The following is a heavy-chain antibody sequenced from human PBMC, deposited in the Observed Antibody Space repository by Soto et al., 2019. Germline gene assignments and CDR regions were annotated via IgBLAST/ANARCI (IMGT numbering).Heavy chain of an antibody. CDR2: INHSGST. CDR3: ASVGTWSGEFHYYYYGMDV. Sequence: PSETLSLTCAVYGGSFSGYYWSWIRQPPGKGLEWIGEINHSGSTNYNPSLKSRVTISVDTSKNQFSLKLSSVTAADTAVYYCASVGTWSGEFHYYYYGMDVWGQGTTVTV. V-gene: IGHV4-34*01. J-gene: IGHJ6*02. D-gene: IGHD3-10*01. CDR1: GGSFSGYY.